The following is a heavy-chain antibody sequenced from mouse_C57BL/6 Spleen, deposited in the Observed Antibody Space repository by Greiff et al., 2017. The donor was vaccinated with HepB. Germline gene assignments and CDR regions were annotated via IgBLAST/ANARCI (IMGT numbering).Heavy chain of an antibody. V-gene: IGHV5-6*01. Sequence: EVKVVESGGDLVKPGGSLKLSCAASGFTFSSYGMSWVRQTPDKRLEWVATISSGGSYTYYPDSVKGRFTISRDNAKNTLYLQMSSLKSEDTAMYYCARGGPYYFDYWGQGTTLTVSS. D-gene: IGHD3-3*01. CDR3: ARGGPYYFDY. J-gene: IGHJ2*01. CDR2: ISSGGSYT. CDR1: GFTFSSYG.